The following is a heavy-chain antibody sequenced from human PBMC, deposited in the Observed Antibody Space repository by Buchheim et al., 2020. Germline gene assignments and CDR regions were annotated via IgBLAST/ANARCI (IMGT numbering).Heavy chain of an antibody. J-gene: IGHJ4*02. CDR3: AKGYYDILTGYLEY. V-gene: IGHV3-30*18. Sequence: VQLVESGGGVVQPGRSLRLSCAASGFTFSSYGMHWVRQAPGKGLEWVAVISYDGSNKYYADSVKGRFTISRDNSKNTLYLQMNSLRAEDTAVYYCAKGYYDILTGYLEYWGQGTL. CDR1: GFTFSSYG. D-gene: IGHD3-9*01. CDR2: ISYDGSNK.